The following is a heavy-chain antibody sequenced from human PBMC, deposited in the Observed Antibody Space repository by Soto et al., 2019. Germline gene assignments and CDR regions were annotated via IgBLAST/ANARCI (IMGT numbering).Heavy chain of an antibody. V-gene: IGHV6-1*01. J-gene: IGHJ5*02. D-gene: IGHD6-13*01. Sequence: SQTLSLTCAISGDSVSSNSAAWNWIRQSPSRGLEWLGRTYYRSKWYNDYAVSVKSRITINPDTSKNQFSLQLNSVTPEDTAVYYCVRAGIAAAGTSWFDPWGQGTLVTVSS. CDR3: VRAGIAAAGTSWFDP. CDR1: GDSVSSNSAA. CDR2: TYYRSKWYN.